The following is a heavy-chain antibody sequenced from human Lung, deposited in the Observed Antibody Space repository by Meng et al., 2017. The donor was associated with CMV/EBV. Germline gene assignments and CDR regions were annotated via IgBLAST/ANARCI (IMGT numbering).Heavy chain of an antibody. D-gene: IGHD3-3*01. CDR3: ASSVTIFGVDY. J-gene: IGHJ4*02. V-gene: IGHV3-30-3*01. CDR1: GFTFSNNA. Sequence: GGSLRLXCGASGFTFSNNAMQWVRQAPGKGLEWLAVISFDGINKYYTESVKGRFTISRDNSKQTLYLQMNSLRGEDTTVYYCASSVTIFGVDYWGQGKLVNGAS. CDR2: ISFDGINK.